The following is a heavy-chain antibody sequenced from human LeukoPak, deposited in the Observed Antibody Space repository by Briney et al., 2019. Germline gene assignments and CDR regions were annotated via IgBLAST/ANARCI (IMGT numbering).Heavy chain of an antibody. V-gene: IGHV1-2*02. J-gene: IGHJ6*02. D-gene: IGHD6-13*01. Sequence: ASVKVSCKASGYTFTGCYMHWVRQAPGQGLEWMGWINPNSGGTNYAQKFQGRVTMTRNTSISTAYMELSRLRSDDTAVYYCARGPLPLAAAGGIRMDVWGQGTTVTVSS. CDR1: GYTFTGCY. CDR2: INPNSGGT. CDR3: ARGPLPLAAAGGIRMDV.